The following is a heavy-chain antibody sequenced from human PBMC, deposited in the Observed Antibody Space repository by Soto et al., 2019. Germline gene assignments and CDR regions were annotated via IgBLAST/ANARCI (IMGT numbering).Heavy chain of an antibody. Sequence: ASVKVSCKASGYTFTSYAMHWVRQAPGQRLEWMGWINAGNGNTKYSQKFQGRVTITRDTSASTAYMELSSLRSEDTAVYYCARTSAAGKYYDGMDVWGQGTTVTVSS. J-gene: IGHJ6*02. D-gene: IGHD6-13*01. CDR2: INAGNGNT. CDR3: ARTSAAGKYYDGMDV. V-gene: IGHV1-3*01. CDR1: GYTFTSYA.